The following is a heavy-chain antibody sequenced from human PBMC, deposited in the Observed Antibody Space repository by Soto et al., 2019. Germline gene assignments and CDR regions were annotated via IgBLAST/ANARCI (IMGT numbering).Heavy chain of an antibody. V-gene: IGHV1-69*13. J-gene: IGHJ4*02. Sequence: GASVKVSCKASGRPFSSYAISWVRQAPGQGLEWMGGIIPIFGTANYAQKFQGRVTITADESTSTAYMELCRLRSEDTAVYYFARVPYSSGWYYFDYVGKGTLVTV. D-gene: IGHD6-19*01. CDR3: ARVPYSSGWYYFDY. CDR2: IIPIFGTA. CDR1: GRPFSSYA.